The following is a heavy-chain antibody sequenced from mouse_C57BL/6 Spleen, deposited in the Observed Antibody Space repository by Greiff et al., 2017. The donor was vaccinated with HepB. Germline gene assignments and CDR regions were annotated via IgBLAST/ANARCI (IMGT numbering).Heavy chain of an antibody. CDR1: GFTFSDYG. Sequence: EVQLQQSGGGLVKPGGSLKLSCAASGFTFSDYGMHWVRQAPEKGLEWVAYISSGSSTSYYADTVKGRFTISRDNAKNTLFLQMTSLRSEDTAMYYCARDGSRYWYFDVWGTGTTVTVSS. CDR3: ARDGSRYWYFDV. J-gene: IGHJ1*03. CDR2: ISSGSSTS. D-gene: IGHD1-1*01. V-gene: IGHV5-17*01.